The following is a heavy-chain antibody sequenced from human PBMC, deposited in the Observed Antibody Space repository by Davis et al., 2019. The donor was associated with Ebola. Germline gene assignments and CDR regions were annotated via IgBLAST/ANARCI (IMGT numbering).Heavy chain of an antibody. J-gene: IGHJ4*02. V-gene: IGHV4-61*01. CDR2: IYYSGST. CDR3: ARGLAALDY. Sequence: MPSETLSLTCTVSGGSVSSGSYYWSWIRQPPGKGLEWIGYIYYSGSTNYNPSLKSRVTISVDTSKNQFSLKLSSVTAADTAVYYCARGLAALDYWGQGTLVTVSS. CDR1: GGSVSSGSYY.